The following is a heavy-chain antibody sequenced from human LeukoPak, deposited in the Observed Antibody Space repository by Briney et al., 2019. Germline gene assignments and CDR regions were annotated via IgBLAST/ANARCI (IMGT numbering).Heavy chain of an antibody. CDR2: INPNSGVT. J-gene: IGHJ4*02. CDR1: GYTVTGHY. V-gene: IGHV1-2*02. D-gene: IGHD5-18*01. CDR3: AKDAYSGFSSSYNMDS. Sequence: ASVKVSCKASGYTVTGHYLHWVRQAPGQGLEWMGWINPNSGVTNYAQKFQGRVTMTRGTSINTAYMELHSLTSDDTAMYYWAKDAYSGFSSSYNMDSWGQGTLVTVSS.